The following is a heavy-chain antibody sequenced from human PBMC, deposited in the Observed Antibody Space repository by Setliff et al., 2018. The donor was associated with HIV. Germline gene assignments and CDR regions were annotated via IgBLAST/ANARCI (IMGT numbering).Heavy chain of an antibody. CDR1: GGSISRGSYY. D-gene: IGHD2-2*01. CDR3: ARQKKSSSWSPNDY. V-gene: IGHV4-61*09. Sequence: SETLSLTCTVSGGSISRGSYYWTWIRQSAGKGLEWIGHINTSGSTKYNPSLKSRLTMSVDSSGNQFSLTLTSVTAADTAVYYCARQKKSSSWSPNDYWGQGTLVTVSS. CDR2: INTSGST. J-gene: IGHJ4*02.